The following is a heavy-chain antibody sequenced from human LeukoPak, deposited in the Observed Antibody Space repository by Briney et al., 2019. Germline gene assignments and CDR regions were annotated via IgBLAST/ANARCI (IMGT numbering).Heavy chain of an antibody. CDR2: IIPIFGTA. CDR3: ASDFRIQLWSRGPLDY. J-gene: IGHJ4*02. CDR1: GGTFSSYA. V-gene: IGHV1-69*01. D-gene: IGHD5-18*01. Sequence: SVKVSCKASGGTFSSYAISWVRQAPGQGLEWMGGIIPIFGTANYAQKFQGRVTITADESTSTAYMELSSLRSEDTAVYYCASDFRIQLWSRGPLDYWGQGTLVTVSS.